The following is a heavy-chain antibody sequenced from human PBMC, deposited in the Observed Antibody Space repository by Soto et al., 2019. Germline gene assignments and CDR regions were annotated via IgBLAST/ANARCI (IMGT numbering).Heavy chain of an antibody. CDR2: IYHTGTA. CDR1: GDSISSTFW. D-gene: IGHD3-3*01. V-gene: IGHV4-4*02. J-gene: IGHJ5*01. CDR3: ARGNYGYDS. Sequence: PSETLSLTCRVSGDSISSTFWWSWVRQPPGKGLEWIGSIYHTGTAYYSPTLTSRLTMSVDVSKNQLSLTLTSVTAADTAVFFCARGNYGYDSWGQGSLVTVSS.